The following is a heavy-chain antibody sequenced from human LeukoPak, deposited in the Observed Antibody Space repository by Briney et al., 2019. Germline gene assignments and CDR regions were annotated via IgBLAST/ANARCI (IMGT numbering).Heavy chain of an antibody. CDR3: HSSWGGYYYYYYMDV. CDR1: GGSISSSSYY. J-gene: IGHJ6*03. CDR2: IYYSGST. Sequence: PSETLSLTCTVSGGSISSSSYYWGWIRQPPGKGLEWIGSIYYSGSTYYNPSLKSRVTISVDTSKNQFSLKLSSVTAADTAVYYCHSSWGGYYYYYYMDVWGKGTTVTVSS. D-gene: IGHD6-6*01. V-gene: IGHV4-39*07.